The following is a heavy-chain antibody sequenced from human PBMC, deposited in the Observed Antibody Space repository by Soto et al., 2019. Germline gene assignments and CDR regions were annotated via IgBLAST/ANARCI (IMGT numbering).Heavy chain of an antibody. CDR2: IIPILAVT. CDR3: AARYCSAATCFNPGAY. D-gene: IGHD2-8*02. V-gene: IGHV1-69*02. Sequence: QVQLVQSGAEVKKPGSSVKVSCKVSVDTFNTYTISWVRQAPGQGLEWMGRIIPILAVTTYSRKFQGRLSITADESTSTAYMEVSSLRSEDTAIYYCAARYCSAATCFNPGAYWGQGTLVAVSS. CDR1: VDTFNTYT. J-gene: IGHJ4*02.